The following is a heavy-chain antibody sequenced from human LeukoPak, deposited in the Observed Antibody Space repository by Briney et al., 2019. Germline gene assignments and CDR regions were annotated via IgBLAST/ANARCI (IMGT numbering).Heavy chain of an antibody. V-gene: IGHV4-61*02. CDR1: GGSISSGSYY. CDR2: IYTSGST. Sequence: SETLSLTCTVSGGSISSGSYYWSWIRQPAGKGLEWIGRIYTSGSTNYNPSLKSRGTISVDTSKNQFSLKLSSVTAADTAVYYCARDGNPNYYHSLSYWGQGTLVTVSS. J-gene: IGHJ4*02. D-gene: IGHD3-22*01. CDR3: ARDGNPNYYHSLSY.